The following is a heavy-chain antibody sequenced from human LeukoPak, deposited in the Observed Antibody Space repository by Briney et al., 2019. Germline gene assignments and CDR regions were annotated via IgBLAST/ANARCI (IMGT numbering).Heavy chain of an antibody. CDR1: GYSFTTHW. J-gene: IGHJ4*02. D-gene: IGHD6-13*01. V-gene: IGHV5-51*01. CDR2: IYPGDSDT. CDR3: ATRYSSTWLRDY. Sequence: GESLKISCKGSGYSFTTHWIGWVRQMPGKGLEWMGIIYPGDSDTRYSPSFEGQVTISADKSISTAYLQWSSLKASDTAMYYCATRYSSTWLRDYWGQGTLVTVSS.